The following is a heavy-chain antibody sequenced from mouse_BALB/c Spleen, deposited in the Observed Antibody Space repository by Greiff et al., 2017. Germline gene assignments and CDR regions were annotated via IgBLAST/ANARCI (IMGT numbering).Heavy chain of an antibody. CDR3: AREGNYYGSSYAMDY. CDR1: GFNIKDYY. CDR2: IDPENGNT. V-gene: IGHV14-1*02. Sequence: EVQLQESGAELVRPGALVKLSCKASGFNIKDYYMHWVKQRPEQGLEWIGWIDPENGNTIYDPKFQGKASITADTSSNTAYLQLSSLTSGDTAVYYCAREGNYYGSSYAMDYWGQGTSVTVSS. D-gene: IGHD1-1*01. J-gene: IGHJ4*01.